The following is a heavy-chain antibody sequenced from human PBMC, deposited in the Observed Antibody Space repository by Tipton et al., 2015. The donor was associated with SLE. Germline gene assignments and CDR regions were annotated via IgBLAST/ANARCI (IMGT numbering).Heavy chain of an antibody. CDR2: IYSGGST. V-gene: IGHV3-53*05. CDR3: ARDRGSGWFGFDY. CDR1: GFTVSSNY. J-gene: IGHJ4*02. Sequence: SLRLSCAASGFTVSSNYMSWVRQAPGKGLEWVSVIYSGGSTYYADSVKGRFTISRDNSKNTLYLQMNSLRAEDTAVYYCARDRGSGWFGFDYSVQGTLVAVSS. D-gene: IGHD6-19*01.